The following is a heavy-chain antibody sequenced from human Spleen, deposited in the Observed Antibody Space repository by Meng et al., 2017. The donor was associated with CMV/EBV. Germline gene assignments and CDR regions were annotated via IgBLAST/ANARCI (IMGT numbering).Heavy chain of an antibody. CDR3: ARGIAAAGTYYYYYYGMDV. V-gene: IGHV4-59*01. CDR2: IYYSGST. CDR1: GGSISSYY. Sequence: GSLRLSCTVSGGSISSYYWSWIRQPPGKGLEWIGYIYYSGSTNYNPSLKSRVTISVDTSKNQFSLKLSSVTAADTAVYYCARGIAAAGTYYYYYYGMDVWGQGTTVTVSS. J-gene: IGHJ6*02. D-gene: IGHD6-13*01.